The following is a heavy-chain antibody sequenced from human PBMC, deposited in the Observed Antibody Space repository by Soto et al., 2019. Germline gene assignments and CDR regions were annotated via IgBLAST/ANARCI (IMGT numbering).Heavy chain of an antibody. D-gene: IGHD6-19*01. CDR1: GYTFNSYS. J-gene: IGHJ4*02. CDR2: ISAYNGNT. CDR3: AREGSGWYSSFDY. V-gene: IGHV1-18*01. Sequence: ASVKPSSKASGYTFNSYSISSLRQSPGQGLEWMGWISAYNGNTNYAQKLQGRVTMTTDTSTSTAYMELRSLRSDDTAVHYCAREGSGWYSSFDYWGEGTLVTVSS.